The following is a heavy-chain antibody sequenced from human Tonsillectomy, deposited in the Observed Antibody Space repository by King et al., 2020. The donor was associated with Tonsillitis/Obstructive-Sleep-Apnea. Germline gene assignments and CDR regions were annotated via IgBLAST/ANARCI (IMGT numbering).Heavy chain of an antibody. CDR2: FNPSVGAT. D-gene: IGHD1-1*01. J-gene: IGHJ4*02. V-gene: IGHV1-46*01. CDR1: GYMFTRCY. CDR3: ASDPEQVWDSDWNGGFDY. Sequence: VQLVQSGAEVKKPGASVKVSCEASGYMFTRCYIHWVRQAPGQGLEWMGIFNPSVGATIYAQKFQGRVTMTRGTSTSTVYMELSNLRSEDTAVYYCASDPEQVWDSDWNGGFDYWGQGTLVTVSS.